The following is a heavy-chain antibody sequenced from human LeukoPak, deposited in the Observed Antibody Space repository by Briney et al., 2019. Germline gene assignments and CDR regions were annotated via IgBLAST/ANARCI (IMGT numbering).Heavy chain of an antibody. CDR1: GFTFSSYG. CDR3: AKRMDIVVVPAADFDY. D-gene: IGHD2-2*03. J-gene: IGHJ4*02. Sequence: PGGSLRLSCAASGFTFSSYGMHWVRQAPGKGLEWVAFIRYDGSNKYYADSVKGRFTISRDNSKNTLYLQMNSLRAEDTAVYYCAKRMDIVVVPAADFDYWSQGTLVTVSS. CDR2: IRYDGSNK. V-gene: IGHV3-30*02.